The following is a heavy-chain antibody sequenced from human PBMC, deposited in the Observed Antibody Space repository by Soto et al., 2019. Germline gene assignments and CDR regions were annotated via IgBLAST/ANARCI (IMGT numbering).Heavy chain of an antibody. D-gene: IGHD6-6*01. CDR3: AHRRREYSSSKKYWYFDL. J-gene: IGHJ2*01. Sequence: SGPTLVKPTQTLTLTCTFSGFSLSTSGVGVGWIRQPPGKALEWLALIYWDDDKRYSPSLKSRLTITKDTSKNQVVLTMTNMDPVDTATYYCAHRRREYSSSKKYWYFDLWGRGTLVTVSS. CDR2: IYWDDDK. V-gene: IGHV2-5*02. CDR1: GFSLSTSGVG.